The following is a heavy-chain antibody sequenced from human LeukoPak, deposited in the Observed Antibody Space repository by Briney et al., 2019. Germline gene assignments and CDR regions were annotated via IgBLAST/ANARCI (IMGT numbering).Heavy chain of an antibody. J-gene: IGHJ4*02. CDR1: GFIFSSYG. CDR3: ARGVALGALVLWFGELLVLGGYFDY. CDR2: IKQDGSEK. V-gene: IGHV3-7*03. D-gene: IGHD3-10*01. Sequence: PGGSLRLSCAASGFIFSSYGMHWVRQAPGKGLEWVANIKQDGSEKYYVDSVKGRFTISRDNAKNSLYLQMNSLRAEDTAVYYCARGVALGALVLWFGELLVLGGYFDYWGQGTLVTVSS.